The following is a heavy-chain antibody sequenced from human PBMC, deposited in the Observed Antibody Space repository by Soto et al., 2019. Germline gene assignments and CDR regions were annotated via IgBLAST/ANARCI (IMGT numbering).Heavy chain of an antibody. CDR1: GYSFTSYW. Sequence: GESLKISCKGSGYSFTSYWIGWVRQMPGKGLEWMGIIYPGDSDTRYSPSFQGQVTISADKSISTAYLQWSSLKASDTAMYYCARWVRIAAAGRAFDIWGQGTMVTVSS. V-gene: IGHV5-51*01. CDR2: IYPGDSDT. J-gene: IGHJ3*02. D-gene: IGHD6-13*01. CDR3: ARWVRIAAAGRAFDI.